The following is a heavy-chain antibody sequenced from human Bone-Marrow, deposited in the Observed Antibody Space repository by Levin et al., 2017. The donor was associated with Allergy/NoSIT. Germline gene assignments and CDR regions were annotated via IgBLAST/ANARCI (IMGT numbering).Heavy chain of an antibody. V-gene: IGHV4-59*08. CDR1: GDSITSYY. CDR2: VHHSGST. J-gene: IGHJ3*01. Sequence: SETLSLTCFVSGDSITSYYWGWIRQPPGKGLEWIAYVHHSGSTNHNPSLTSRVTISLDTSTNQASLKLTSVTATDTAVYYWVRHGRATTGTVGAFDYWGRGAMVIVSS. CDR3: VRHGRATTGTVGAFDY. D-gene: IGHD1-1*01.